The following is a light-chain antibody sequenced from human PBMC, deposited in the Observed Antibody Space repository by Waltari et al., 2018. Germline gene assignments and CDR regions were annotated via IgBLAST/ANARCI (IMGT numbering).Light chain of an antibody. Sequence: DIVMTQSPDSLAVSLGERATINCKSSQSVFYSANNQNYLAWYQQKPGQPPKLLIFWASTRESGVPARFSGSGSGTDFTLTISSLRAEDVAVYYCQQYYSTLRTFGQGTKVEIK. CDR1: QSVFYSANNQNY. CDR2: WAS. CDR3: QQYYSTLRT. J-gene: IGKJ1*01. V-gene: IGKV4-1*01.